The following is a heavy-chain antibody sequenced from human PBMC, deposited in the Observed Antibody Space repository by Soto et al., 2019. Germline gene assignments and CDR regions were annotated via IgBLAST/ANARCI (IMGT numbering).Heavy chain of an antibody. CDR1: GISLSTSGVG. J-gene: IGHJ4*02. CDR3: AQYLYYNSLSFDL. V-gene: IGHV2-5*02. D-gene: IGHD3-10*01. Sequence: QITLKESGPPLVKPTQTLTLTCTFSGISLSTSGVGVGWIRQPPGKALEWLAIIYCDDDKRSSPSLKSRLTITKDTAKNQLVLTISNMDPVDTPTYYCAQYLYYNSLSFDLWGQGTLLTVYS. CDR2: IYCDDDK.